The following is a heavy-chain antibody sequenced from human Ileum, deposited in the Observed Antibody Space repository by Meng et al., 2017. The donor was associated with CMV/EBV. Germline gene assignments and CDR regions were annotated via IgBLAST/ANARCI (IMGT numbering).Heavy chain of an antibody. V-gene: IGHV4-39*07. J-gene: IGHJ4*02. Sequence: RESGPGLGWPAEALSLAWNGSADSISSVAYYWAWLRQPPGKGLEWVGSIYYSGHSYYNPSLETRVTILIDTSKKHFSLKLHSVTAADTAMYYCARIPRGGTYESYYFDLWGQGTLVTVSS. CDR2: IYYSGHS. D-gene: IGHD5-12*01. CDR3: ARIPRGGTYESYYFDL. CDR1: ADSISSVAYY.